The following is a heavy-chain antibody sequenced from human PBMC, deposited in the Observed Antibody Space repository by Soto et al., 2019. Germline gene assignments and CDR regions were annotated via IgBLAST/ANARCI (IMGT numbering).Heavy chain of an antibody. D-gene: IGHD2-21*02. V-gene: IGHV1-18*04. CDR2: ISAYNGNT. CDR1: GYTFTSYG. Sequence: QVQLVQSGAEVKKPGASVKVSCKASGYTFTSYGISWVRQAPGQGLEWMGWISAYNGNTNYAQKLQGRVTMTTDTSTSTAYMELRSLRSDDTAVYYCARDSGNIVVVTAIREGGLVPWGQGTLVTVSS. J-gene: IGHJ5*02. CDR3: ARDSGNIVVVTAIREGGLVP.